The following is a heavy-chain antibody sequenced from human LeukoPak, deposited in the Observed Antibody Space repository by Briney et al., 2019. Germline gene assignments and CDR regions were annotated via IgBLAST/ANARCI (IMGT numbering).Heavy chain of an antibody. CDR1: GYTFTGVY. D-gene: IGHD2-2*01. CDR3: ARVALYCSSTSCLSRGADY. CDR2: INPNSGGT. J-gene: IGHJ4*02. V-gene: IGHV1-2*06. Sequence: ASVKVSCKASGYTFTGVYIHWVRQAPGQGLERMGRINPNSGGTNYAQKFQGRVTMTRDTSISTAYMELSSLRSDDTAVYYCARVALYCSSTSCLSRGADYWGQGTLVTVSS.